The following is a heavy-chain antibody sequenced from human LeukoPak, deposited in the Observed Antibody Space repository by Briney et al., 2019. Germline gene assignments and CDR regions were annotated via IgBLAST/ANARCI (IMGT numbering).Heavy chain of an antibody. CDR2: IWYDGSNK. CDR1: GFTFSSYG. J-gene: IGHJ3*02. Sequence: GGSLRLSCAASGFTFSSYGMHWVRQAPGKGLEWVAVIWYDGSNKYYADSVKGRFTISRDNAKNSLYLQMNSLTDEDMALYYCVKGSGSYFPSGFDIWGPGTMVTVSS. V-gene: IGHV3-33*03. CDR3: VKGSGSYFPSGFDI. D-gene: IGHD1-26*01.